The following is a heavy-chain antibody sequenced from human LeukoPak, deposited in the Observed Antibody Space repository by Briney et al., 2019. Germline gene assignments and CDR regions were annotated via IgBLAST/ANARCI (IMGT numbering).Heavy chain of an antibody. CDR1: GGSISSYS. J-gene: IGHJ4*02. D-gene: IGHD6-13*01. CDR3: ARASSSWYSY. Sequence: SETLSLTCTVSGGSISSYSWSWIRQPAGKGLEWIGRIYSGGSTYYNPSLQSRVTMSVDTSKNQFSLKLSSVTAADTAVYYCARASSSWYSYWGQGTLVTVSS. CDR2: IYSGGST. V-gene: IGHV4-4*07.